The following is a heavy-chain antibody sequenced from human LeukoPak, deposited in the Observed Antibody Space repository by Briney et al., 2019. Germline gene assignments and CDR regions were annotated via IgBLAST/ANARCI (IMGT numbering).Heavy chain of an antibody. CDR1: GFTFSSYG. CDR2: ISGSGGST. Sequence: GGTLRLSCAASGFTFSSYGMSWVRQAPGKGLEWVSAISGSGGSTYYADSVKGRFTISRDNAKNSLYLQMNSLRAEDTAVYYCARTPYYYDSSGYYDYWGQGTLVTVSS. V-gene: IGHV3-21*01. CDR3: ARTPYYYDSSGYYDY. D-gene: IGHD3-22*01. J-gene: IGHJ4*02.